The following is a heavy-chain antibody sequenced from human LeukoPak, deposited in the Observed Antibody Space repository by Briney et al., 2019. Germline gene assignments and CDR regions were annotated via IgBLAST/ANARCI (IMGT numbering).Heavy chain of an antibody. CDR3: ARLRQQLRIWYFDL. CDR1: GGSFSSYY. J-gene: IGHJ2*01. CDR2: IYYSGST. D-gene: IGHD6-13*01. V-gene: IGHV4-59*08. Sequence: SVTLSLTCTVSGGSFSSYYWRWIRQPPGKGLEWIGYIYYSGSTNYNPSLKSRVTISVDTSKNQFSLKLSSVTAADTAVYYCARLRQQLRIWYFDLWGRGTLVTVSS.